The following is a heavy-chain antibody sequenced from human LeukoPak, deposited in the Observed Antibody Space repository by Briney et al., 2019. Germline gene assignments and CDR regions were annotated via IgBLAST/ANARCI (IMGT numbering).Heavy chain of an antibody. V-gene: IGHV4-59*01. D-gene: IGHD1-26*01. CDR3: ARVRWSTQNWFDP. CDR2: IYYSGST. J-gene: IGHJ5*02. CDR1: GGSISSYY. Sequence: PSETLSLTCTVSGGSISSYYWSWIRQPPGKGLEWIGYIYYSGSTNYNPSLKSRVTISVDTSKNQFSLKLSSVTAADTAVYYCARVRWSTQNWFDPWGQGTLVTVSS.